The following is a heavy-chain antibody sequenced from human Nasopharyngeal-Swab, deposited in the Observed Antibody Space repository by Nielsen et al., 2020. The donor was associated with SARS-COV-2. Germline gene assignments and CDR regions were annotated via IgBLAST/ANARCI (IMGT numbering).Heavy chain of an antibody. J-gene: IGHJ4*02. CDR1: GGTFSSYA. V-gene: IGHV1-69*06. D-gene: IGHD3-22*01. CDR2: ITPIFGTA. Sequence: SVKVSCKASGGTFSSYAISWVRQAPGQGLEWMGGITPIFGTANYAQKFQGRVTITADKSTSTAYMELSSLRSEDTAVYYCARYLRYGYYDSSGYGSNDVYWGQGTLVTVSS. CDR3: ARYLRYGYYDSSGYGSNDVY.